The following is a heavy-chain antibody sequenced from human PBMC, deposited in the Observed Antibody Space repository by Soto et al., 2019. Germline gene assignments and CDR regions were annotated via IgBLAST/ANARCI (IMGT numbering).Heavy chain of an antibody. J-gene: IGHJ4*02. D-gene: IGHD3-10*01. CDR2: IYHTGTT. CDR1: GYAISSGFY. V-gene: IGHV4-38-2*01. Sequence: SETLSLTCDVSGYAISSGFYWAWIRQPPGKRLEWIGNIYHTGTTYYNPSLKSRVTMSVDTSKNQFSLRLSSVTAADTAVFYCAGVRTVGMSGSRGDSWGQGTMVTVSS. CDR3: AGVRTVGMSGSRGDS.